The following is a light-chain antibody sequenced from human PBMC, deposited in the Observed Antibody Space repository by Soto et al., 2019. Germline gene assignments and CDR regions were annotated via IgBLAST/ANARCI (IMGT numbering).Light chain of an antibody. CDR1: SSNIGSNY. Sequence: QSVLTQPPSASGTPGQRVTISCSGSSSNIGSNYVYWYQQLPGTAPKLLIHTNNQRPSGVPDRFSGSKSGTSASLAISGLRSEDEADYYCAAWDGSLSGRVFGGGTQLTVL. J-gene: IGLJ3*02. CDR3: AAWDGSLSGRV. CDR2: TNN. V-gene: IGLV1-47*02.